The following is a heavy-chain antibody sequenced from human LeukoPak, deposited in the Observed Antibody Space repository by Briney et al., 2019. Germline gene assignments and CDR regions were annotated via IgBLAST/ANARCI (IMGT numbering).Heavy chain of an antibody. V-gene: IGHV3-74*01. CDR3: AKDLKGGSAWYPEYFQH. D-gene: IGHD6-19*01. Sequence: GGSLRLSCAASGFTFSSYSMHWVRQAPGKGPVWVSRIDSDGSTTNYADSVKGRFTISRDNSKNTLYLQMNSLRAEDTAVYYCAKDLKGGSAWYPEYFQHWGQGTLVTVSS. J-gene: IGHJ1*01. CDR1: GFTFSSYS. CDR2: IDSDGSTT.